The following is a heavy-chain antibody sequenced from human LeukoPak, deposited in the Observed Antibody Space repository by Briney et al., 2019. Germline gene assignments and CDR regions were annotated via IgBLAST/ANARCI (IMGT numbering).Heavy chain of an antibody. Sequence: GGSLRLSCAASGFTFSSYAMSWVRQAPGKGLEWVSAISGSGGSTYYADSVKGRFTISRDNYKNTLYLQMNSLRAEDTAVYYCAKSAYSSGWSPSDYWGQGTLVTVSS. V-gene: IGHV3-23*01. D-gene: IGHD6-19*01. CDR2: ISGSGGST. CDR1: GFTFSSYA. CDR3: AKSAYSSGWSPSDY. J-gene: IGHJ4*02.